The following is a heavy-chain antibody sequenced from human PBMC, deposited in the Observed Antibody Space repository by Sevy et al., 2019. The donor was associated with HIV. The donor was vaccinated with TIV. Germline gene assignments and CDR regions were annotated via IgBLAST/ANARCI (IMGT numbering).Heavy chain of an antibody. V-gene: IGHV3-23*01. D-gene: IGHD6-13*01. CDR2: ISCSGGST. J-gene: IGHJ4*02. Sequence: GSLRLPCAASGFGFNSHAMSRVRPAPGEGLEWVSAISCSGGSTYYADSVKGRFTISRDNSKNTLYLQMNSLRAEDTAVYYCAKRDGSSWYYFDYWGQGTLVTVSS. CDR3: AKRDGSSWYYFDY. CDR1: GFGFNSHA.